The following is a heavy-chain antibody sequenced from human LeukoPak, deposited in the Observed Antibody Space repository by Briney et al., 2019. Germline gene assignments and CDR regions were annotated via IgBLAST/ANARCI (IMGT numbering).Heavy chain of an antibody. J-gene: IGHJ6*03. V-gene: IGHV4-38-2*02. Sequence: PSETLSLTCTVSGYSISSGYYWGWIRQPPGKGLEWIGSIYHSGSTYYNPSLKSRVTISVDTSKNQFSLKLSSVTAADTAVYYCARGGGIAVAGPAFNYYYYMDVWGKGTTVTVSS. D-gene: IGHD6-19*01. CDR3: ARGGGIAVAGPAFNYYYYMDV. CDR2: IYHSGST. CDR1: GYSISSGYY.